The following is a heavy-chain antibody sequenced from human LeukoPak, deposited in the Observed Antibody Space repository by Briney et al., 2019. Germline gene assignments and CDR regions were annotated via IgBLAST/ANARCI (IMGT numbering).Heavy chain of an antibody. Sequence: GASVKVSCKASGYTFTSYGISWVRQAPGQGLEWMGWISAYNDNTNYAQKLQGRVTMTTDTSTSTAYMELRSLRSDDTAVYYCARVHSSSWYEGFDYWGQGTLVTVSS. CDR3: ARVHSSSWYEGFDY. CDR1: GYTFTSYG. J-gene: IGHJ4*02. D-gene: IGHD6-13*01. CDR2: ISAYNDNT. V-gene: IGHV1-18*01.